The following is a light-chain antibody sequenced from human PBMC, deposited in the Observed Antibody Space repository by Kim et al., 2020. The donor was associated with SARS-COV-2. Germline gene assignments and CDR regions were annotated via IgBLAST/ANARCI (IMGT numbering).Light chain of an antibody. J-gene: IGKJ2*01. Sequence: DIQMTQSPSSLSASVGDRVTITCQASQDISNYLNWYQQKPGKAPKLLIYDASNLETGVPSRFSGSGSGTDFTFTISSLQPEAIATYYCQQYDNLPLMYTFGQGTKLEIK. CDR3: QQYDNLPLMYT. CDR2: DAS. V-gene: IGKV1-33*01. CDR1: QDISNY.